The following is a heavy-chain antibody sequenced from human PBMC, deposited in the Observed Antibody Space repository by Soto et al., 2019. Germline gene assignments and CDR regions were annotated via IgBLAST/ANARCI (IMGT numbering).Heavy chain of an antibody. V-gene: IGHV3-33*01. CDR1: GFTFSSYG. D-gene: IGHD3-22*01. Sequence: GGSLRLSCAASGFTFSSYGMHWVRQAPGKGLEWVAVIWYDGSNKYYADSVKGRFTISRDNSKNTLYLQMNSLRAEDTAVYYCARDFFYDSSGFDPDYWGQGTLVTVSS. CDR3: ARDFFYDSSGFDPDY. CDR2: IWYDGSNK. J-gene: IGHJ4*02.